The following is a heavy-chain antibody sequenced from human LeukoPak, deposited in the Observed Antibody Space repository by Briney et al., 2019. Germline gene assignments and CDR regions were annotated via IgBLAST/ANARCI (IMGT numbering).Heavy chain of an antibody. CDR2: INHSGNT. J-gene: IGHJ4*02. Sequence: SETLSLTCAVYGGSFSGYYWSWIRQPPGKGLEWIGEINHSGNTNYNPSLKSRVTISVDTSKNQFSLKLTSVTAADTAVYYCARTYYYGSGSYPGWGQGTLVTVSS. CDR1: GGSFSGYY. CDR3: ARTYYYGSGSYPG. D-gene: IGHD3-10*01. V-gene: IGHV4-34*01.